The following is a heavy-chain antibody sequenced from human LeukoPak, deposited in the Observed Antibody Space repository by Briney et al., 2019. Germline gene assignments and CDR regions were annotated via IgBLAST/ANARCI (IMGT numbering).Heavy chain of an antibody. J-gene: IGHJ4*02. CDR3: ARGQYSSGWYYFDY. CDR1: GGSIINYF. CDR2: IFDSGNT. V-gene: IGHV4-59*01. D-gene: IGHD6-19*01. Sequence: SETVSLTCTVSGGSIINYFWSWIRQPPGKGLEWIGYIFDSGNTNYKPSLNSRVTMSLDTSKNQFSLKLSSVTAADSAIYYCARGQYSSGWYYFDYWGQGTLVTVSS.